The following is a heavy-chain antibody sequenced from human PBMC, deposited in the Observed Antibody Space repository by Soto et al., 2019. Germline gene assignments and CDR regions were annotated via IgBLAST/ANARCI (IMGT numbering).Heavy chain of an antibody. CDR2: INAGNGNT. Sequence: ASVKVSCKASGYTFTSYAMHWVRQAPGQRLEWMGWINAGNGNTKYSQKFQGRVTITRDTSASTAYMELSSLRSEDTAVYYCAGSGTGYCTNGVCQEGDYYYYGMDVWGQGTTVTVSS. CDR1: GYTFTSYA. V-gene: IGHV1-3*01. CDR3: AGSGTGYCTNGVCQEGDYYYYGMDV. D-gene: IGHD2-8*01. J-gene: IGHJ6*02.